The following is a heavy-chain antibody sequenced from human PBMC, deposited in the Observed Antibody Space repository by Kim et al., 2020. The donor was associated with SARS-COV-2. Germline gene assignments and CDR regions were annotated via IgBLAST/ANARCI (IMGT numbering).Heavy chain of an antibody. CDR1: GFTFSNYW. CDR2: INSDGSST. V-gene: IGHV3-74*01. Sequence: GGSLRLSCAGSGFTFSNYWMHWVRQAPGKGLVWVSRINSDGSSTSYADSVKGRFTISTDNAKNTLYLQMNSLRAEDTAVYYCATEDPTTVTTYFDYWGQGTLVTVSS. J-gene: IGHJ4*02. CDR3: ATEDPTTVTTYFDY. D-gene: IGHD4-17*01.